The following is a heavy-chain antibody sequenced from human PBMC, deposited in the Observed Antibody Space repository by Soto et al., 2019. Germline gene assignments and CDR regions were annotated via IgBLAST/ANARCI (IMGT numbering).Heavy chain of an antibody. CDR1: GFTFSDYY. Sequence: QVQLVESGGGLVKPGGSLRLSCAASGFTFSDYYMSWIRQAPGKGLEWVSYISSSGSTIYYADSVKGRFTISRDNAXNXLXXQMNSLRAEDTAVYYCARGSSSWYGHGYSSQEVDVWGQGTTVTVSS. V-gene: IGHV3-11*01. J-gene: IGHJ6*02. CDR3: ARGSSSWYGHGYSSQEVDV. CDR2: ISSSGSTI. D-gene: IGHD6-13*01.